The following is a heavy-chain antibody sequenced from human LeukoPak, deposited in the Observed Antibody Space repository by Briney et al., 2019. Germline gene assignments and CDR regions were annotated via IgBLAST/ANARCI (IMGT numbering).Heavy chain of an antibody. Sequence: HGASLKISCQGSGFIFNTYWISWVRQLPGKGLEWMGIVDPTDSDVDYSPSFQGHVTISSDTSTSTVYLQWSSLKASDTAVYYCARRARYHSSFPLDFWGQGTQVIVSS. CDR3: ARRARYHSSFPLDF. CDR1: GFIFNTYW. D-gene: IGHD6-13*01. J-gene: IGHJ4*02. CDR2: VDPTDSDV. V-gene: IGHV5-10-1*01.